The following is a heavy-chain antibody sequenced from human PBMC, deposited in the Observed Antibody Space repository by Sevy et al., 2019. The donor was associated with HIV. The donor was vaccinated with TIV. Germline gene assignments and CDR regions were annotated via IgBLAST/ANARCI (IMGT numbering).Heavy chain of an antibody. V-gene: IGHV1-69*13. D-gene: IGHD2-2*01. CDR2: IIPIFGTA. Sequence: ASVKVSCKASGGTFSSYAISWVQQAPGQGLEWMGGIIPIFGTANYAQKFQGRVTITADESTSTAYMELSSLRSEDTAVYYCARLNCSSTSCYLGDYYYGMDVWGQGTTVTVSS. J-gene: IGHJ6*02. CDR1: GGTFSSYA. CDR3: ARLNCSSTSCYLGDYYYGMDV.